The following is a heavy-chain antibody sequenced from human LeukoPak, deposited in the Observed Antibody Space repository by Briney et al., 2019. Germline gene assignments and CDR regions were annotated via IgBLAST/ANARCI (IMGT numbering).Heavy chain of an antibody. CDR2: IYYSGST. Sequence: SETLSLTCTVSGGSISSGSYYWSWIRQPAGKGLEWIGYIYYSGSTNYNPSLKSRVTISVDTSKNQFSLKLSSVTAADTAVYYCARAPAARYTAMVIDYWGQGTLVTVSS. CDR1: GGSISSGSYY. D-gene: IGHD5-18*01. CDR3: ARAPAARYTAMVIDY. V-gene: IGHV4-61*10. J-gene: IGHJ4*02.